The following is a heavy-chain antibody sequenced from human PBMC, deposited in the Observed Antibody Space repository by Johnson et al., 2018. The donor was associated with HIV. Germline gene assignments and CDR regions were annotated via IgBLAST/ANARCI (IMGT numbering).Heavy chain of an antibody. V-gene: IGHV3-66*01. CDR1: GFTVSSNY. J-gene: IGHJ3*02. D-gene: IGHD3-10*01. Sequence: VQLVESGGGVVQPGGSLRLSCAASGFTVSSNYMSWVRQAPGKGLEWVSVIYSGGSTYYADSVKGRFTISRDNAKNTLYLQMNSLRAEDTAVYYCARDPLLHGSTFDMWGPGTMVTVSS. CDR2: IYSGGST. CDR3: ARDPLLHGSTFDM.